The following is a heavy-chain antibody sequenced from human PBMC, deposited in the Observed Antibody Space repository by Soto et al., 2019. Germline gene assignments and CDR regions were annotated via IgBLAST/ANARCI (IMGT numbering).Heavy chain of an antibody. Sequence: ASVKVSCKTSGYRFTTYYIHWVRQAPGHGLEWMAIINPTGGSTNYAQKFRGRITLTMDTSTSTVYMELSSLRSEDTAVYYCARDLAAGDLWGQGTQVTVSS. V-gene: IGHV1-46*01. CDR1: GYRFTTYY. CDR3: ARDLAAGDL. D-gene: IGHD2-21*01. CDR2: INPTGGST. J-gene: IGHJ4*02.